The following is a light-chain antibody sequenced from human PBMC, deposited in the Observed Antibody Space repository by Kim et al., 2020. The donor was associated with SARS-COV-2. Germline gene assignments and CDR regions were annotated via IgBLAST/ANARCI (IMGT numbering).Light chain of an antibody. CDR2: KDS. Sequence: PGQTARLTCSADKLGDKYACWYQQKPGQSPVLVIYKDSKRPSGIPERFSGSNSGNTATLTISGTQAMDEADYYCQAWDSSTPYVVFGGGTQLTVL. CDR3: QAWDSSTPYVV. CDR1: KLGDKY. V-gene: IGLV3-1*01. J-gene: IGLJ2*01.